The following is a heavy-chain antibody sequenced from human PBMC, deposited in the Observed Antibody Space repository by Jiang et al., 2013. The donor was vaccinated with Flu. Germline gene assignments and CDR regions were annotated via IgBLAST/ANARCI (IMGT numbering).Heavy chain of an antibody. CDR2: MNPNSGNT. D-gene: IGHD3-16*01. V-gene: IGHV1-8*01. CDR1: GYTFTSYD. J-gene: IGHJ4*02. CDR3: ARRANVYDYVWGLSSYKYYFDY. Sequence: YGAEVKKPGASVKVSCKASGYTFTSYDINWVRQATGQGLEWMGWMNPNSGNTGYAQKFQGRVTMTRNTSISTAYMELSSLRSEDTAVYYCARRANVYDYVWGLSSYKYYFDYWGQGTLVTVS.